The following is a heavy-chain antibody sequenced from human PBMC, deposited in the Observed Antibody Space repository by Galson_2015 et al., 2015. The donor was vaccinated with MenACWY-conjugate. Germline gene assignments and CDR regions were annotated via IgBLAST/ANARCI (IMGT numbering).Heavy chain of an antibody. CDR1: EFTFSSFA. CDR2: ISGSGGTT. D-gene: IGHD1-26*01. J-gene: IGHJ4*02. Sequence: SLRLSCAASEFTFSSFAMTWVRQAPGKGLEWVSIISGSGGTTYYADSVKGRFTISRDNSKNTLYLQMNSLRAEDTAVYYCARRADSGSYFDYWGQGTLVTASS. CDR3: ARRADSGSYFDY. V-gene: IGHV3-23*01.